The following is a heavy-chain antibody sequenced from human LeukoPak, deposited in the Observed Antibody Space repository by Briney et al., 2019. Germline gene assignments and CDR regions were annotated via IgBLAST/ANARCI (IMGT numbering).Heavy chain of an antibody. CDR1: GLTLSSYS. CDR2: ISSSISTI. Sequence: GGSLRLSCAASGLTLSSYSMNWVRQAPGKGLEWVSYISSSISTIYYADSVKGRFTISRDNAKNSLYLQMNSLRDEDTAVYYCARDVSVGPNAYYFDYWGQGTLVTVSS. V-gene: IGHV3-48*02. J-gene: IGHJ4*02. D-gene: IGHD1-26*01. CDR3: ARDVSVGPNAYYFDY.